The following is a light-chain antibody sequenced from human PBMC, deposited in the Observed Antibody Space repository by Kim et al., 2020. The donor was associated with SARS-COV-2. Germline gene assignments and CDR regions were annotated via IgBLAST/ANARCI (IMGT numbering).Light chain of an antibody. CDR2: RDV. J-gene: IGLJ2*01. V-gene: IGLV3-25*03. CDR3: QSADASGSYVD. CDR1: AFPSQY. Sequence: ELKQPPSVSVSPGQTARITCSGDAFPSQYGYWYQQRPGQAPVLLISRDVERASGIPARFSGSSSGTTVTLTITGVQEDDEADYYCQSADASGSYVDFGGGTQLTVL.